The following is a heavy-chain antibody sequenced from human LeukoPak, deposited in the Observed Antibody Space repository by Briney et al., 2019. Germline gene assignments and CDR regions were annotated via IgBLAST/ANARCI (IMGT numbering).Heavy chain of an antibody. D-gene: IGHD3-16*01. CDR3: ARVGGVPISAFDV. Sequence: SQTLSLTCTVSGGSISSGSYYWSWIRQPAGKGLEWIGRIYTSGSTNYNPSLKSRVTISVDTSKNQFSLKLSSVTAADTAVYYCARVGGVPISAFDVWGQGTTVTVSS. J-gene: IGHJ3*01. V-gene: IGHV4-61*02. CDR2: IYTSGST. CDR1: GGSISSGSYY.